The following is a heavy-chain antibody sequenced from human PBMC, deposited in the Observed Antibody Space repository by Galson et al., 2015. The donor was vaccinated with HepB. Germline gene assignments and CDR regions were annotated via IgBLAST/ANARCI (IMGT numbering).Heavy chain of an antibody. CDR3: ASSYSSSWYDDAFDI. CDR2: INAGNGNT. Sequence: SVKVSCKASGYTFSTYAMHWVRQAPGQRLEWMGWINAGNGNTKYSQKFQGRVTITRDTSASTVYMELSRLRSEGTAVYYCASSYSSSWYDDAFDIWGQGTMVTVFS. D-gene: IGHD6-13*01. V-gene: IGHV1-3*01. CDR1: GYTFSTYA. J-gene: IGHJ3*02.